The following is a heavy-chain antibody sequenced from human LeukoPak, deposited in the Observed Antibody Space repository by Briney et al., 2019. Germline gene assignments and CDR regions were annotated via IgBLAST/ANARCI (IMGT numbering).Heavy chain of an antibody. J-gene: IGHJ6*02. Sequence: SGGSLRLSCAASGFTFSSYAMSWVRQAPGTGLEWVSASTGSGATTYYADSVMGRFTISRDNSKNTMYLQMNSLRAEDTAVYYCAKLQSDGLRTYYGMDVWGQGTTVTVSS. CDR2: STGSGATT. CDR1: GFTFSSYA. CDR3: AKLQSDGLRTYYGMDV. V-gene: IGHV3-23*01. D-gene: IGHD4-17*01.